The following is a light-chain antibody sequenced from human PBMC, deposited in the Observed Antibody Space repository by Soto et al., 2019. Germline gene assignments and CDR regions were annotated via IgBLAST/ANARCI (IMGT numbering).Light chain of an antibody. Sequence: DIVMTQSPLSLPVTPGEPASISCRSSQSLLHSNGYNYLDWYLQKPGQSPQLLIYLGSNRSSGVPDRFSGSGSGTDVTLKISRVEAEDGGVYYCMQALQTPRTFGGGTKVEIK. CDR3: MQALQTPRT. CDR1: QSLLHSNGYNY. V-gene: IGKV2-28*01. CDR2: LGS. J-gene: IGKJ4*01.